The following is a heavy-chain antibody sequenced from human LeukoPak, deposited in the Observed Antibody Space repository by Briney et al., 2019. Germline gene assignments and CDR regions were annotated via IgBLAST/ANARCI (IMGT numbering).Heavy chain of an antibody. CDR2: IRYDGSNK. D-gene: IGHD2-15*01. V-gene: IGHV3-30*02. J-gene: IGHJ5*02. CDR1: GFTFSIAW. Sequence: GGSLRLSCAASGFTFSIAWMSWVRQAPGKGLEWVAFIRYDGSNKYYADSVKGRFTISRDNSKNTLYLQMNSLRAEDTAVYYCARDPFFRMGWFDPWGQGTLVTVSS. CDR3: ARDPFFRMGWFDP.